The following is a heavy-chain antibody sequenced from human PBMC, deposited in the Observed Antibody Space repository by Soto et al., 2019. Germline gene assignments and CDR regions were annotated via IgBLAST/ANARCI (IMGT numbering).Heavy chain of an antibody. Sequence: SETLSLTCAVYGGSFSGYYWSWIRQPPGKGLEWIGEINHSGSTNYNPSLKSRVTISVDTSKNQFSLKLSSVTAADTAVYYCARAHSPSGPQSMVRRVRPLHYFDYWGQGTLVTVSS. V-gene: IGHV4-34*01. CDR3: ARAHSPSGPQSMVRRVRPLHYFDY. CDR1: GGSFSGYY. D-gene: IGHD3-10*01. CDR2: INHSGST. J-gene: IGHJ4*02.